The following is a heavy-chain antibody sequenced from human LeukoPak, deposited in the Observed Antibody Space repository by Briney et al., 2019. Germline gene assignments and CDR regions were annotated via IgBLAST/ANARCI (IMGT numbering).Heavy chain of an antibody. Sequence: GGSLRLSCAASGFTFSSYSMNWVRQAPGKGLEWVSSISSSSSYIYYADSVKGRFTISRDNAKNSLYLQMNSLRAEDTAVYYCARSSLKNYYGSGSYDLDYWGQGTLVTVSS. CDR3: ARSSLKNYYGSGSYDLDY. V-gene: IGHV3-21*01. J-gene: IGHJ4*02. D-gene: IGHD3-10*01. CDR2: ISSSSSYI. CDR1: GFTFSSYS.